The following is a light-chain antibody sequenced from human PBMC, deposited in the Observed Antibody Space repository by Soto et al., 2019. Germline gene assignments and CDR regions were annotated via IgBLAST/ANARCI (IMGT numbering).Light chain of an antibody. Sequence: SYELTQPPSVSVAPGQTARITCGGNNIGSKSVHWYQQKPGQAPVVVVYEDYDRPSGIPERFSGSNSGNTATLTITRVEAGDEADYYCLVWDISGDRYVFGTGTKLTVL. J-gene: IGLJ1*01. CDR3: LVWDISGDRYV. CDR1: NIGSKS. V-gene: IGLV3-21*02. CDR2: EDY.